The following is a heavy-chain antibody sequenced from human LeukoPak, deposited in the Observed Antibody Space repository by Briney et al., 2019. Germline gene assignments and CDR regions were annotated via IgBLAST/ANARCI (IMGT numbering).Heavy chain of an antibody. Sequence: SETLSLTCAVYGGSFSGYYWSWIRQPPGKGLEWIGEVNHSGSTNYNPSLKSRVTISVDTSKNQFSLKLSSVTAADTAVYYCARGYIGSSLRYWGQGTLVTVSS. CDR2: VNHSGST. CDR3: ARGYIGSSLRY. V-gene: IGHV4-34*01. J-gene: IGHJ4*02. D-gene: IGHD6-6*01. CDR1: GGSFSGYY.